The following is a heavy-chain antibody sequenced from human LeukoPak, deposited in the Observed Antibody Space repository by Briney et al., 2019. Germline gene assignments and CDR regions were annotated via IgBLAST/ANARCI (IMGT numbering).Heavy chain of an antibody. J-gene: IGHJ4*02. CDR2: IRYDGSNT. CDR3: AKDRNSGYDLEY. V-gene: IGHV3-30*02. Sequence: PGGSLRLSCAASGFTFSRYGMQWVRQAPGKGVGWVACIRYDGSNTHYADSVMGRFTISRDNSKNTLYLQMNSLRTEDTAVYYCAKDRNSGYDLEYWGQGTLVTVSS. CDR1: GFTFSRYG. D-gene: IGHD5-12*01.